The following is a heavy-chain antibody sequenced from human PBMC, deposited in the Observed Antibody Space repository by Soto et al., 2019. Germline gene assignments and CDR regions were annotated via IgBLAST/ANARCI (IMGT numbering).Heavy chain of an antibody. J-gene: IGHJ4*02. CDR2: IYYSGST. V-gene: IGHV4-31*03. Sequence: TLSHTCTVSGGSISSGGYYWSWIRQHPGKGLEWIGYIYYSGSTYYNPSLKSRVTISVDTSKNQFSLKLSSVTAADTAVYYCARYLYCSSTSRSLFDYWGQGALVPVSS. CDR3: ARYLYCSSTSRSLFDY. CDR1: GGSISSGGYY. D-gene: IGHD2-2*01.